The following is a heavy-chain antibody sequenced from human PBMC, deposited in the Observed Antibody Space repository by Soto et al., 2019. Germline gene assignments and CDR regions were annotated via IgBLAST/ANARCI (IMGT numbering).Heavy chain of an antibody. Sequence: GGSLRLSCAASGFTFSNAWMSWVRQAPGKGLEWVGRIKSKTDGGTTDYAAPVKGRFTISRDDSKNTLYLQMNSLKTEDTAVYYCTTGAYYDFWSGYYGSMDVWGQGTTVTVSS. J-gene: IGHJ6*02. D-gene: IGHD3-3*01. CDR3: TTGAYYDFWSGYYGSMDV. V-gene: IGHV3-15*01. CDR2: IKSKTDGGTT. CDR1: GFTFSNAW.